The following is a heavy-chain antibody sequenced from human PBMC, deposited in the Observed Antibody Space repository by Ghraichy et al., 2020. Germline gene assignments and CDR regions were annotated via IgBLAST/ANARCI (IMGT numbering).Heavy chain of an antibody. J-gene: IGHJ4*02. CDR3: ARNDYHLDS. V-gene: IGHV3-30*02. CDR2: IRYHGNDK. Sequence: GGSLRLSCAASGFTFSNFGLHWVRQAPGKGPEWVAFIRYHGNDKYYADSVKGRFTISRDNSKDTLYLQMTSLRIEDTAMYYCARNDYHLDSWGQGTLVTVS. CDR1: GFTFSNFG. D-gene: IGHD4-11*01.